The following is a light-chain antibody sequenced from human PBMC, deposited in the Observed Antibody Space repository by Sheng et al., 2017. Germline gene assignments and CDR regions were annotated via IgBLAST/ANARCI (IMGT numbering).Light chain of an antibody. CDR2: AAS. J-gene: IGKJ4*01. V-gene: IGKV1-8*01. CDR3: QQYYSYPL. Sequence: AIRMTQSPSSFSASTGDRVTIICRASQGISSYLAWYQQKPGKAPKLLIYAASTLQSGVPSRFSGSGSGTDFTLTISCLQSEDFATYYCQQYYSYPLFGGGTKVEIK. CDR1: QGISSY.